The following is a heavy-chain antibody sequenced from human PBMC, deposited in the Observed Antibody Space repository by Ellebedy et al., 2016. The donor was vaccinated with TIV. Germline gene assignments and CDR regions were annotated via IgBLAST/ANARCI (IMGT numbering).Heavy chain of an antibody. Sequence: AASVKVSCKASGGTFSSYAISWVRHPPRQRLEWMGGIIPIFGTANYAQKFQGRVTITADESTSTAYMELSSLRSEDTAVYYCARAHDCSSTSCQLYYYYYGMDVWGQGTTVTVSS. CDR1: GGTFSSYA. CDR2: IIPIFGTA. D-gene: IGHD2-2*01. V-gene: IGHV1-69*13. CDR3: ARAHDCSSTSCQLYYYYYGMDV. J-gene: IGHJ6*02.